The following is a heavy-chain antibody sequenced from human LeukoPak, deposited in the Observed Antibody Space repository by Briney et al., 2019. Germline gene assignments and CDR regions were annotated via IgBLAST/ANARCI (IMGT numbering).Heavy chain of an antibody. J-gene: IGHJ4*02. CDR3: ARDQESYDFWSGRHYFDY. CDR1: GGTFISYA. Sequence: SVKVSCKASGGTFISYAISWVRQAPGQGLEWMGGIIPILGTAKYAQKFQGRITITADESTSTAYMELSSLRSEDTAVYYCARDQESYDFWSGRHYFDYWGQGTLVTVSS. CDR2: IIPILGTA. D-gene: IGHD3-3*01. V-gene: IGHV1-69*01.